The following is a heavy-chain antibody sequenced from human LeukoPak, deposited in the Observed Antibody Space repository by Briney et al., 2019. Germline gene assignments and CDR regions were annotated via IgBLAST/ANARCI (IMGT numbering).Heavy chain of an antibody. CDR2: IYTSGST. Sequence: SQTLSLTCTVSGGSISSGSYYWNWIRQPAGKGLEWIGRIYTSGSTNYNPSLKSRVTISVDTSKNQFSLKLGSVTAADTAVYYCARGGRDGYNNWFDPWGQGTLVTVSS. D-gene: IGHD5-24*01. V-gene: IGHV4-61*02. J-gene: IGHJ5*02. CDR1: GGSISSGSYY. CDR3: ARGGRDGYNNWFDP.